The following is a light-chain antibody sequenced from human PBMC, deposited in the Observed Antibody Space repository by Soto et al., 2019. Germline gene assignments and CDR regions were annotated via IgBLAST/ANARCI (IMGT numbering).Light chain of an antibody. CDR3: QQYGSSPPSST. V-gene: IGKV3-20*01. CDR1: QRVSSGY. J-gene: IGKJ5*01. Sequence: EIVLTQSPGTLSLSPLERATLSCRASQRVSSGYLAWYQQKPGQAPRLLIYGASNRATDIPDRFSGRGSGTDFTLTISRLEPEDFAVYYCQQYGSSPPSSTFGQGTRLEIK. CDR2: GAS.